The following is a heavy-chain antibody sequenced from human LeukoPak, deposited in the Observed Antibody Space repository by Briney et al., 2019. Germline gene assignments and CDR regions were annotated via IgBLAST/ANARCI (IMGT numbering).Heavy chain of an antibody. V-gene: IGHV1-69*05. J-gene: IGHJ3*01. CDR3: ARGREGYDAFDF. Sequence: SVKVSCKASGGTFSSCAISWVRQAPGQGLEWMGGIIPIFGTANYAQKFQGRVTMTTDTSTSTAYMELRSLTSDDTAVYYCARGREGYDAFDFWGQGTMVIVSS. CDR1: GGTFSSCA. CDR2: IIPIFGTA. D-gene: IGHD5-24*01.